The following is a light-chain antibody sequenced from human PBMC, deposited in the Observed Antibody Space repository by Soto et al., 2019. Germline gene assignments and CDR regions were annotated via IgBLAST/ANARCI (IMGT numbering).Light chain of an antibody. V-gene: IGKV3-20*01. CDR2: GIS. Sequence: EILLTQSPGTLSLSPGETATLSCRASQSVPGTYLAWYLQTPGQAPRLLIYGISKRATGIPDRFSGSGSGTDFSLTISSLQSEDFAVYYCQQYNDWPPVTFGGGTKVDIK. CDR3: QQYNDWPPVT. J-gene: IGKJ4*01. CDR1: QSVPGTY.